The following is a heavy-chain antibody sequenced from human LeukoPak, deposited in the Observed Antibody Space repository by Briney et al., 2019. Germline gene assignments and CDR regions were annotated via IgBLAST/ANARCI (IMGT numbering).Heavy chain of an antibody. CDR2: IYYSGAT. D-gene: IGHD5-18*01. Sequence: SETLSLTCTVSGGSISTYYWNWIRQPPGKGLEWIGYIYYSGATNYNPSLKSRVTISVDTSKNQFSLKLSSVTAADTAVYYCARSYGRGAFDIWGQGTMVTVSS. CDR3: ARSYGRGAFDI. CDR1: GGSISTYY. J-gene: IGHJ3*02. V-gene: IGHV4-59*08.